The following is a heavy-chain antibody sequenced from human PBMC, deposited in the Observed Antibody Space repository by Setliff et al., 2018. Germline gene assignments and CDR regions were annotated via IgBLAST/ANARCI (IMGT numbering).Heavy chain of an antibody. J-gene: IGHJ4*02. V-gene: IGHV3-48*01. D-gene: IGHD2-15*01. Sequence: GGSLRLSCAASGFTFNNYWMHWVRQAPGKGLEWVSYISGSSNTIYYADSVKGRFTISRDNAKNSLYLQMNSLRAEDTAVYYCAKRGPYCSGGTCHYYFDYWGQGTLVTVSS. CDR3: AKRGPYCSGGTCHYYFDY. CDR2: ISGSSNTI. CDR1: GFTFNNYW.